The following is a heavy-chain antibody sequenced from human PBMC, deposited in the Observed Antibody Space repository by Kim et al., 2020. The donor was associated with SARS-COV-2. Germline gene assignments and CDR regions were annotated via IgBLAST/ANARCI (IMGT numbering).Heavy chain of an antibody. Sequence: GGSLRLSCAASGFTFSTYEMNWVRQAPGKGLEWISYISTSGSTIYYADSMKGRLTISRDNAKSSLSLQMNSLRAEDTAVYYCARSLYCSSTSCFYGMDVWGQGTTVTVSS. CDR1: GFTFSTYE. CDR3: ARSLYCSSTSCFYGMDV. D-gene: IGHD2-2*01. J-gene: IGHJ6*02. CDR2: ISTSGSTI. V-gene: IGHV3-48*03.